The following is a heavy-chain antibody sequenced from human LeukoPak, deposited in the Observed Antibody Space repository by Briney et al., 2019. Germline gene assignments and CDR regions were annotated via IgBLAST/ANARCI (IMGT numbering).Heavy chain of an antibody. CDR1: GYTFTGYY. D-gene: IGHD6-6*01. CDR3: ARGPMYSSSSVDYFDY. CDR2: INPNSGGT. V-gene: IGHV1-2*02. Sequence: ASVKVSCKASGYTFTGYYMHWVRQAPGQGLEWMGWINPNSGGTNYAQKFQGRVTMTRDTSISTVYMELSRLRSDDTAVYYCARGPMYSSSSVDYFDYWGQGTLVTVSS. J-gene: IGHJ4*02.